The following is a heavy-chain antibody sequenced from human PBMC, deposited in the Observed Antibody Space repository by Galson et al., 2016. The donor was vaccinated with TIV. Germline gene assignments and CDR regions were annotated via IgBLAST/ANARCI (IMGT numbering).Heavy chain of an antibody. CDR1: GYTFTDYY. V-gene: IGHV1-2*02. J-gene: IGHJ4*02. CDR3: ARERHMDY. CDR2: INPKSGDT. Sequence: SVKVSCKASGYTFTDYYIHWVRQAPGQGLGWMGWINPKSGDTKYAQKFEGRVTMTRDTSISTVFMELSSLIYDDTAVFYFARERHMDYWGQGTLVTVSS.